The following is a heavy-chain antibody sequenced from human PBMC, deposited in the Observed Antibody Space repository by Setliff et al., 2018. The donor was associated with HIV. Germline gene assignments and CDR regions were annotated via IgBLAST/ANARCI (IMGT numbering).Heavy chain of an antibody. CDR1: GDSVRNYY. J-gene: IGHJ4*02. Sequence: SETLSLTCTVSGDSVRNYYWSWIRQPPERGLDYIGYINYNGNTNYNPSLKSRVTMSVDTSKNPISLKLRSVTAADTAVYYCARGHEWLRIWGQGMLVTVSS. D-gene: IGHD5-12*01. CDR3: ARGHEWLRI. CDR2: INYNGNT. V-gene: IGHV4-59*02.